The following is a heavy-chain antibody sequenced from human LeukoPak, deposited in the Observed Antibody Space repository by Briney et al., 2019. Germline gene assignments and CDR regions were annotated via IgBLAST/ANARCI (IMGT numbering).Heavy chain of an antibody. D-gene: IGHD3-3*01. CDR3: ARGHKESVYDFWSAFDP. J-gene: IGHJ5*02. Sequence: PSETLSLTCTVSGGSISSGCYYWSWIRQPAGKGLEWVGRIYTCGSTNYNPSLKRRLPRSVDTSKNQFSVKLSSVPAADTAVYYCARGHKESVYDFWSAFDPWGRGTLVTVSS. CDR1: GGSISSGCYY. V-gene: IGHV4-61*02. CDR2: IYTCGST.